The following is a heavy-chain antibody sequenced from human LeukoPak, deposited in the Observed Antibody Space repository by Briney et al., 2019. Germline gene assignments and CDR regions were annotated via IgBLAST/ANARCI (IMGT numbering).Heavy chain of an antibody. J-gene: IGHJ3*02. Sequence: ASVKVSCKTSGYTFTSYAISWVRQAPGQGLECMGWISTYTGNTDYAQKLQGRVTMTTDTSTSTAYMELRSLSSDDTAVYYCARVLVVSSDAFDIWGQGTMVTVSS. V-gene: IGHV1-18*01. D-gene: IGHD3-22*01. CDR3: ARVLVVSSDAFDI. CDR1: GYTFTSYA. CDR2: ISTYTGNT.